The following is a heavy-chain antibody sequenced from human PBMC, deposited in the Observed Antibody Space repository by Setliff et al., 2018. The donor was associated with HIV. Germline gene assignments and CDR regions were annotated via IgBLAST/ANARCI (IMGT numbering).Heavy chain of an antibody. J-gene: IGHJ4*02. Sequence: SVKVSCKASGGTFSSYAISWVRQAPGQGLEWMGGIIPILGIANYAQKFQGRVTITAVESTSTAYMELSSLRSEDTAVYYCARDYSPRFYYYDSSGTFDYWGQGTLVTVTS. CDR1: GGTFSSYA. V-gene: IGHV1-69*10. CDR3: ARDYSPRFYYYDSSGTFDY. CDR2: IIPILGIA. D-gene: IGHD3-22*01.